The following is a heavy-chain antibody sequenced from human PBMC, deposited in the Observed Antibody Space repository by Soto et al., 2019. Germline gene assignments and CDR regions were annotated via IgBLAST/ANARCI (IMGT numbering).Heavy chain of an antibody. Sequence: EVQVEESGGGLVQPGGSLRLSCAASGFTFSSYSMNWVRQAPGKGLEWVSYISSSSSTIFYADSVKGRFTISRDNAKNSLYLQMNSLRAEDTAVYYCARDIDGGGQGTLVTVSS. D-gene: IGHD2-15*01. V-gene: IGHV3-48*01. CDR1: GFTFSSYS. CDR2: ISSSSSTI. J-gene: IGHJ4*02. CDR3: ARDIDG.